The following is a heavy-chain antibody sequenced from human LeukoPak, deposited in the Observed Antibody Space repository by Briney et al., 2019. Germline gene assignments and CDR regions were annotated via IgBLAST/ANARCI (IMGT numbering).Heavy chain of an antibody. CDR3: ARGGYSFDY. J-gene: IGHJ4*02. D-gene: IGHD5-12*01. CDR1: GFTFSNAW. Sequence: GGSLRLSCAGSGFTFSNAWMTWVRQAPGKGLEWVARLHPDGSERNYVGSVEGRFTVFGDNAKSSLFLQMHSLRVEDTAVYYCARGGYSFDYLGQGTLVTVPS. V-gene: IGHV3-7*01. CDR2: LHPDGSER.